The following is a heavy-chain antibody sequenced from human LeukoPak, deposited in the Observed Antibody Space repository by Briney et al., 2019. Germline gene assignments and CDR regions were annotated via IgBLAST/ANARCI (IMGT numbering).Heavy chain of an antibody. Sequence: PSETLSLTCTVSGGSISSYCWSWIRQPPGKGLEWIGYIYYSGSTNYNPSLKSRVTISVDTSKNQFSLKLSSVTAADTAVYYCARVLPSSSWSLDYWGQGTLVTVSS. CDR2: IYYSGST. J-gene: IGHJ4*02. CDR1: GGSISSYC. D-gene: IGHD6-13*01. V-gene: IGHV4-59*01. CDR3: ARVLPSSSWSLDY.